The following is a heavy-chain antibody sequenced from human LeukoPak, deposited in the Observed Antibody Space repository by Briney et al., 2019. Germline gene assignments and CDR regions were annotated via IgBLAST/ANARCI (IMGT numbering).Heavy chain of an antibody. CDR2: LNSDGTTT. CDR3: ARSRFDYIWGIDQ. J-gene: IGHJ5*02. V-gene: IGHV3-74*01. Sequence: GGSLRLSCAASEFTFSSYAMNWVRQAPGKGLVWVSRLNSDGTTTNYADSVKGRFTVSRDNAKNTLYLLMNSLRDEDTAVYYCARSRFDYIWGIDQWGQGTLVTVSS. CDR1: EFTFSSYA. D-gene: IGHD3-16*01.